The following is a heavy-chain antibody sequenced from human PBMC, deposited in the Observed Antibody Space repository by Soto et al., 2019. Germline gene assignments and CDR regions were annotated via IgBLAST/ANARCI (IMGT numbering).Heavy chain of an antibody. V-gene: IGHV1-69*01. Sequence: QVQLVQSGAEVKKPVSSVKVSCKASGGTFSSYAISWVRQAPGQGLEWMGGIIPIFGKANYEQKFQGRVTITADESTSTAYIELCRLRSEDTAVYYCASRGNYDSGVGGMDVWGQGTTVTF. CDR1: GGTFSSYA. CDR3: ASRGNYDSGVGGMDV. J-gene: IGHJ6*02. CDR2: IIPIFGKA. D-gene: IGHD3-10*01.